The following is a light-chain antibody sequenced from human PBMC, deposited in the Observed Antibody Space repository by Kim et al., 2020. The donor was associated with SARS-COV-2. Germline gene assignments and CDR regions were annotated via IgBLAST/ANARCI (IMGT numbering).Light chain of an antibody. CDR1: NIVTKN. J-gene: IGLJ3*02. CDR3: QVWDSSTWV. CDR2: RDT. Sequence: VALGKKARITCGGNNIVTKNVHWYQQKPGQAPVLVMYRDTNRPSGIPERFSGSNSGNTATLTISRAQAGDEADYYCQVWDSSTWVFGGGTQLTVL. V-gene: IGLV3-9*01.